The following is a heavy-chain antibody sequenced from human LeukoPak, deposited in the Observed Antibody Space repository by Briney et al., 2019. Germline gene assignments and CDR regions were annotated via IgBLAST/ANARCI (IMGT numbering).Heavy chain of an antibody. V-gene: IGHV3-30*03. CDR2: ISYDGSNK. CDR3: APAAMEDYHYYGMDV. CDR1: GFTFSSYG. D-gene: IGHD2-2*01. J-gene: IGHJ6*04. Sequence: PGGSLRLSCAASGFTFSSYGMHWVRQAPGKGLEWVAVISYDGSNKYYADSVKGRFTISRDNSKNTLYLQMNSLRAEDTAVYYCAPAAMEDYHYYGMDVWGKGTTVTVSS.